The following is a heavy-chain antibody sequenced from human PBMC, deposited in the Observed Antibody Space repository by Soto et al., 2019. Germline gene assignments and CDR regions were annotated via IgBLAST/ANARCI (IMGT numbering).Heavy chain of an antibody. CDR3: ARGGHSSSWYYFDY. Sequence: GGSLRLSCAASGFTFSSYGMHWVRQAPGKGLEWVAVIWYDGSNKYYAGSVKGRFTISRDNSKNTLYLQMNSLRAEDTAVYYCARGGHSSSWYYFDYWGQGTLVTVSS. J-gene: IGHJ4*02. D-gene: IGHD6-13*01. CDR1: GFTFSSYG. V-gene: IGHV3-33*01. CDR2: IWYDGSNK.